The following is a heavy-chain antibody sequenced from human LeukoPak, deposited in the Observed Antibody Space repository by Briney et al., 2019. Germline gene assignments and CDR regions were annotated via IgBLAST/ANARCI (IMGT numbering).Heavy chain of an antibody. CDR3: AKDDEYQLLAY. Sequence: GFLRLSCAASGFTFSSYGMHWVRQAPGKGLEWVAFIRYDGSNKYYADSVKGRFTISRDNSKNTLYLQMNSLRAEDTAVYYCAKDDEYQLLAYWGQGTLVTVSS. CDR2: IRYDGSNK. CDR1: GFTFSSYG. J-gene: IGHJ4*02. D-gene: IGHD2-2*01. V-gene: IGHV3-30*02.